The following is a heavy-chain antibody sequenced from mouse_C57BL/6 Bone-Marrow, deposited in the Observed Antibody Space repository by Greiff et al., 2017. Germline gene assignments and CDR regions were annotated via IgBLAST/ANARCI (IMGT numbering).Heavy chain of an antibody. CDR2: INPYNGGT. J-gene: IGHJ2*01. V-gene: IGHV1-19*01. CDR3: ARSGYYYDYGY. D-gene: IGHD2-4*01. Sequence: EVQLQQSGPVLVKPGASVKMSCKASGYTFTDYYMNWVKQSHGKSLEWIGVINPYNGGTSYNQKFKGKATLTVDKSSSTAYMALNSLTSEDSAVYYCARSGYYYDYGYWGQGTTLTVSS. CDR1: GYTFTDYY.